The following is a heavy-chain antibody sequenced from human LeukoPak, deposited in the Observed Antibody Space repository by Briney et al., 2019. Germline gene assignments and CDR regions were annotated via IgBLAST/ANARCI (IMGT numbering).Heavy chain of an antibody. J-gene: IGHJ4*02. Sequence: GASVKVSCKASGYTFSSYYVHWVRQAPGQGLEWMGMIIPSDGFTSYAQKFQGRVAMTRDMSTSTVYMELSSLRSDDTAVFYCARIQWELLRAFDYWGQGTLVTVSS. V-gene: IGHV1-46*01. CDR1: GYTFSSYY. CDR3: ARIQWELLRAFDY. D-gene: IGHD1-26*01. CDR2: IIPSDGFT.